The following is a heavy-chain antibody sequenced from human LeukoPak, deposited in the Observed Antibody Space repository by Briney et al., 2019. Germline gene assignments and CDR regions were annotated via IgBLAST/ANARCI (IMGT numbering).Heavy chain of an antibody. CDR3: ARASRLRYFDWLPLSDYYYGMDV. CDR2: ISYDGSNK. D-gene: IGHD3-9*01. V-gene: IGHV3-30-3*01. J-gene: IGHJ6*02. Sequence: GGSLRFSCAASGFTFSSYAMHWVRQAPGKGLEWVAVISYDGSNKYYADSVKGRFTISRDNSKNTLYLQMNSLRAEDTAVYYCARASRLRYFDWLPLSDYYYGMDVWGQGTTVTVSS. CDR1: GFTFSSYA.